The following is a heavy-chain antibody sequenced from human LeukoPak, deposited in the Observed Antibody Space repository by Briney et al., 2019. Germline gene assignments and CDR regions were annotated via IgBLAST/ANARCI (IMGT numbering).Heavy chain of an antibody. J-gene: IGHJ4*02. CDR1: GFTFSDYY. CDR2: ISSSGSTV. D-gene: IGHD3-3*01. CDR3: ARDLGFGVVTPIDC. Sequence: GGSLRLSCAASGFTFSDYYMSWIRQAPGKGLEGVSYISSSGSTVYYADSVKGRFTMSRDNAKNSLLLEMNSLRVEDTAVYYCARDLGFGVVTPIDCWGQGTLVIVSS. V-gene: IGHV3-11*01.